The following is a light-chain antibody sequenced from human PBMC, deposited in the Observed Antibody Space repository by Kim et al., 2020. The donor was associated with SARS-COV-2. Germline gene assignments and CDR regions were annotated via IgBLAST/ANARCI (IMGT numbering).Light chain of an antibody. CDR1: QSLAGL. J-gene: IGKJ2*01. CDR3: QQYNSWPYT. V-gene: IGKV3-15*01. Sequence: VTPGGHATVSCRSSQSLAGLCAWHPQIPAQAPGLLICGTSTRASGLPPRFSGSGSGTDFSLTISSLQSEDSAVYFCQQYNSWPYTFGQGTKLDI. CDR2: GTS.